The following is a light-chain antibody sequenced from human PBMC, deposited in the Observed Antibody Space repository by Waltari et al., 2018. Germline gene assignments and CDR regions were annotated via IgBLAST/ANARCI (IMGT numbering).Light chain of an antibody. CDR1: QGITTY. J-gene: IGKJ2*01. V-gene: IGKV1-9*01. CDR3: QQLNTYPRT. Sequence: DIQLTQSPSFLSASVGDRVTITCRASQGITTYLAWYKQIPGRAPNLLIYKASTLQSGVPSRFSGSVSGTEFTLTISSLQPEDFATYYCQQLNTYPRTFGPGTTLEIK. CDR2: KAS.